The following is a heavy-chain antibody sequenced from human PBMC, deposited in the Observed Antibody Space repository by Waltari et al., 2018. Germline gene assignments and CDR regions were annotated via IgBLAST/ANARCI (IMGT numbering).Heavy chain of an antibody. CDR2: IIPIFGTA. D-gene: IGHD3-16*02. V-gene: IGHV1-69*01. CDR3: ARSTFGGVTVTNYYYYGMDV. J-gene: IGHJ6*02. CDR1: GGTFSSYA. Sequence: QVQLVQSGAEVKKPGSSVKVSCKASGGTFSSYAISWVRQAPGQGLEWMGGIIPIFGTANYEQKFQGRVTITADESTSTAYMELSSLRSEDTAVYYCARSTFGGVTVTNYYYYGMDVWGQGTTVTVSS.